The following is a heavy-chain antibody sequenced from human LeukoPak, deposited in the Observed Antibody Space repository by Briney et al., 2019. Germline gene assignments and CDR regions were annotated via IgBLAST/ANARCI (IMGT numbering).Heavy chain of an antibody. CDR2: IKQDGSQM. J-gene: IGHJ3*02. V-gene: IGHV3-7*01. CDR3: ARGGTYDI. CDR1: GYTFSMYW. Sequence: PGGSLRLSCVASGYTFSMYWMTWFRQAPGKGLEWVANIKQDGSQMNYVDSVKGRFSISRDNAKKSLYLQMNSLRDEDTAVYYCARGGTYDIWGPGTRVTVSS.